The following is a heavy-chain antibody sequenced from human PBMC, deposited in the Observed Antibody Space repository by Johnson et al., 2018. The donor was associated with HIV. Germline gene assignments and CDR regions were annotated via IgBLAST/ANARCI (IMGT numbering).Heavy chain of an antibody. V-gene: IGHV3-66*01. Sequence: VQLVESGGGLVKPGGSLRLSCTASGFTFRHAWMSWVRQAPGKGLEWVSVLLSDGTTYYADSVKGRFTISRDNSKNTLYLQMNSLRAEDTAVYYCARAPGAGDAFDIWGQGTMVTVSS. CDR2: LLSDGTT. CDR1: GFTFRHAW. D-gene: IGHD7-27*01. CDR3: ARAPGAGDAFDI. J-gene: IGHJ3*02.